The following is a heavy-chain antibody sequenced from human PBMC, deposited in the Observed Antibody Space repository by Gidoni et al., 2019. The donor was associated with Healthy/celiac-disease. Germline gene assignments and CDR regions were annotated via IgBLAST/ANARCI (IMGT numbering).Heavy chain of an antibody. D-gene: IGHD6-19*01. V-gene: IGHV3-30-3*01. CDR3: ARDRRAVAGFFDY. CDR2: ISYDGSNK. J-gene: IGHJ4*02. CDR1: GITFSSYA. Sequence: QVQLVDAGGGVVQPGSSLRLPCAASGITFSSYAMHWVRQAPGKGLEWVAVISYDGSNKYYADSVKGRFTISRDNSKNTLYLQMNSLRAEDTAVYYCARDRRAVAGFFDYWGQGTLVTVSS.